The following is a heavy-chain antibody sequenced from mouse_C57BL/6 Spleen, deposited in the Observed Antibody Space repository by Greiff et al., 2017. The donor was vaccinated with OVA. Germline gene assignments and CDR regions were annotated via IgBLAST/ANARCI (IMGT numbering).Heavy chain of an antibody. CDR2: IYPGDGDT. V-gene: IGHV1-80*01. J-gene: IGHJ2*01. Sequence: QVQLQQSGAELVKPGASVKISCKASGYAFSSYWMNWVKQRPGKGLEWIGQIYPGDGDTNYNGKFKGKATLTADKSSSTAYMQLSSLTSEDSAVYFCARGTYGNYFDYWGQGTTLTVSS. CDR1: GYAFSSYW. CDR3: ARGTYGNYFDY. D-gene: IGHD2-1*01.